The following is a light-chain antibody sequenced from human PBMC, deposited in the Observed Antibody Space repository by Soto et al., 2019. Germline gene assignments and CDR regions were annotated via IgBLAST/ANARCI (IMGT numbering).Light chain of an antibody. Sequence: DIPMTQSPSSVSASIGDTVTITCRASQAINVYLNWYQQKPGEVPKLLIYSASSLHSGVPSRFTGSGSETDFTLTIRSLQPEDFATYYCQHAYVAPYSFGQGTKV. CDR2: SAS. CDR1: QAINVY. CDR3: QHAYVAPYS. J-gene: IGKJ2*03. V-gene: IGKV1-39*01.